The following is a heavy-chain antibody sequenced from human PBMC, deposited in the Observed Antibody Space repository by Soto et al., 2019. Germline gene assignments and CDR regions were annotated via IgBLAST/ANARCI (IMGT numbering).Heavy chain of an antibody. Sequence: LRLSCAASGFTFSSYSMNWVRQAPGKGLEWVPSISSSSSYIYYADSVKGRFTISRDNAKNSLYLQMNSLRSEDTAGYYCARDSVAARHYYGKDVYGQGTTVTVSS. CDR2: ISSSSSYI. D-gene: IGHD6-6*01. CDR1: GFTFSSYS. V-gene: IGHV3-21*01. CDR3: ARDSVAARHYYGKDV. J-gene: IGHJ6*02.